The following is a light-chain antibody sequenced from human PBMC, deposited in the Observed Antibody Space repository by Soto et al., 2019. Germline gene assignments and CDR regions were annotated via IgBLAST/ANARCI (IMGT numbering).Light chain of an antibody. CDR2: DAS. J-gene: IGKJ5*01. V-gene: IGKV3-11*01. CDR3: QQRSNWPPIT. Sequence: EVVMTQFPATLSVSPGERATLSCRASQSVNIYLAWYQQKPGQAPRLLIYDASNRATGIPARFSGSGSGTDFTPTISSLEPEDFAVYYCQQRSNWPPITFGQGTRLEIK. CDR1: QSVNIY.